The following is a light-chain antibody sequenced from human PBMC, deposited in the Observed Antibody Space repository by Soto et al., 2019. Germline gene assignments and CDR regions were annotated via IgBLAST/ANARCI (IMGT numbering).Light chain of an antibody. CDR3: QQYKSFSLT. J-gene: IGKJ4*01. CDR1: QSINNW. CDR2: KTS. Sequence: DIQMTQSPSTLSASVGDRVTITCRASQSINNWLAWYQQKPGKAPKLLIYKTSDLESGVPSRFSGSGSGTEFSLTISSLQSDDFATYYCQQYKSFSLTFGVGTRVEVK. V-gene: IGKV1-5*03.